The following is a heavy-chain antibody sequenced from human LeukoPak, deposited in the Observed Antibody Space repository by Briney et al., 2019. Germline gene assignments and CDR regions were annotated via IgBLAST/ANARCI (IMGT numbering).Heavy chain of an antibody. D-gene: IGHD1-26*01. V-gene: IGHV1-24*01. CDR2: FDFEDGET. Sequence: ASVKVSCKVSGYSLSELSIHWVRQAPGKGLEWMGGFDFEDGETLYAQKFRGRLTVTEDASTDTSYMKLSSLAYVDTAVYYCATEAPPSGTYSVHFDSWGQGTLVTVSS. J-gene: IGHJ4*02. CDR3: ATEAPPSGTYSVHFDS. CDR1: GYSLSELS.